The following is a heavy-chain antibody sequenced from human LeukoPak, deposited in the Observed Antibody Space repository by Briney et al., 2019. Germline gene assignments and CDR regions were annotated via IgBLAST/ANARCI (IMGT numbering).Heavy chain of an antibody. D-gene: IGHD2-2*01. Sequence: GGSLRLSCAASGFTFSSYSMNWVRQAPGKGLEWVSYISSSSSTIYYADSVKGRFTISRDNAKNSLYLQMNSLRAEDTAVYYCASADIVVVPAAHGDYWGQATLVIVSS. CDR2: ISSSSSTI. V-gene: IGHV3-48*01. CDR3: ASADIVVVPAAHGDY. CDR1: GFTFSSYS. J-gene: IGHJ4*02.